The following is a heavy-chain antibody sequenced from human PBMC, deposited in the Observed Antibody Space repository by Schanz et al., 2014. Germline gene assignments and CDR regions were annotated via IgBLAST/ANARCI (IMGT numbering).Heavy chain of an antibody. Sequence: VQLVESGGGVVQPGGSLRLSCSASGFTFRDHWMSWVRQPPGKGLEWVANIKGDASEKNYVDSVKGRFTLSRDNAKNSMYLQMNSLSVEDTVVYYCARDPNSVNEIDSWGQGTLVTVSS. CDR3: ARDPNSVNEIDS. V-gene: IGHV3-7*03. CDR2: IKGDASEK. J-gene: IGHJ4*02. CDR1: GFTFRDHW. D-gene: IGHD5-12*01.